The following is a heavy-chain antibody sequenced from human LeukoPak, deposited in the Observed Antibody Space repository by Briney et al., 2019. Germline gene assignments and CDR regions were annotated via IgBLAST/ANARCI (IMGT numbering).Heavy chain of an antibody. D-gene: IGHD5-12*01. CDR1: GGTFSSYA. Sequence: SVKVSCKASGGTFSSYAISWVRQAPGQGLEWMGRIIPMFGIANYAQKFQGRVTITADKSTSTAYMELSSLRSEDTAVYYCASCQFGATMGALGETPLDVWGQGTTVTVSS. CDR3: ASCQFGATMGALGETPLDV. J-gene: IGHJ6*02. CDR2: IIPMFGIA. V-gene: IGHV1-69*04.